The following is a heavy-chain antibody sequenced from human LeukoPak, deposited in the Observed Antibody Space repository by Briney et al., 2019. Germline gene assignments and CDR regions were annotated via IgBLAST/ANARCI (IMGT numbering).Heavy chain of an antibody. J-gene: IGHJ5*02. Sequence: SETLSLTCTVSGGSMSPYYWSWIRQPPGKGLEWIGYIYYSGSTNYNPSLKSRVTISVDTSKNQFSLKLSSVTAADTAVYYCAREGSGWSDFNWFDPWGQGTLVTVSS. V-gene: IGHV4-59*12. CDR2: IYYSGST. CDR1: GGSMSPYY. CDR3: AREGSGWSDFNWFDP. D-gene: IGHD6-19*01.